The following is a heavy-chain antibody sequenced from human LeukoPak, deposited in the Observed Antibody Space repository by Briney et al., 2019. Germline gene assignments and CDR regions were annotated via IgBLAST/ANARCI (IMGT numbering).Heavy chain of an antibody. J-gene: IGHJ3*02. CDR3: ATGGYSYADAFDI. D-gene: IGHD5-18*01. CDR1: GGSISSYY. CDR2: IYYSGST. V-gene: IGHV4-59*08. Sequence: PSETLSLTCTVSGGSISSYYWSWIRQPPGKGLEGIGYIYYSGSTNYNPSLKSRVTISVDTSKNQFSLKLSSVTAADTAVYYCATGGYSYADAFDIWGQGTMVTVSS.